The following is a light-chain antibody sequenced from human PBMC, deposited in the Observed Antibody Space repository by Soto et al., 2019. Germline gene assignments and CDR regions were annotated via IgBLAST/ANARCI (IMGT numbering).Light chain of an antibody. CDR2: TVS. Sequence: DIVMTQTPLSLSVTPGQPASISCKSSQSLLHSDGKTYLDWFLQKPGQSPQLLIYTVSYRASGVPDRFSGSGSGTDFTLKISRVEAEDVGVYYCMQRIRFPLTFGGGTKVDIK. J-gene: IGKJ4*01. CDR1: QSLLHSDGKTY. V-gene: IGKV2-40*01. CDR3: MQRIRFPLT.